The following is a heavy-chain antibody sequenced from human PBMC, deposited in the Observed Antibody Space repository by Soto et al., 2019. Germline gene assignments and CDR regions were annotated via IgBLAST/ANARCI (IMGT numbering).Heavy chain of an antibody. D-gene: IGHD3-22*01. V-gene: IGHV3-23*01. CDR2: ISGSRGNT. CDR3: ANNTESYYDSSGSV. Sequence: PGGSLRLSCAASGFTFSSYAMSWVRQTPGKGLELVSSISGSRGNTYYADSVKGRFTISRDNSKNTLYLQMNSLRAEDTAVYHCANNTESYYDSSGSVWGQGNLVTVSS. CDR1: GFTFSSYA. J-gene: IGHJ4*02.